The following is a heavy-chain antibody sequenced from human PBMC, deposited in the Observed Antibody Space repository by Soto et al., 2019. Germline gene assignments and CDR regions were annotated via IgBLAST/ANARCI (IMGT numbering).Heavy chain of an antibody. Sequence: QVQLVESGGGVVQPGRSLRLSCAASGFTFSSYGMHWVRQAPGKGLEWVAVIWYDGSNKYYADSVKGRFTISRDNSKNTLYLQMNRLRAEDTAVYYCARDYYDSSGYYGHSYFDYWGQGTLVTVSS. J-gene: IGHJ4*02. CDR2: IWYDGSNK. CDR3: ARDYYDSSGYYGHSYFDY. V-gene: IGHV3-33*01. D-gene: IGHD3-22*01. CDR1: GFTFSSYG.